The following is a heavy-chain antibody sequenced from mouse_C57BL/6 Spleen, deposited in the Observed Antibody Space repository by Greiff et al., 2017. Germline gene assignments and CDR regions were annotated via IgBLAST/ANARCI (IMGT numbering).Heavy chain of an antibody. J-gene: IGHJ3*01. Sequence: VHLVESGAELVKPGASVTISCKASGYAFSSYWMNWVKQRPGKGLEWIGQIYPGDGDTNYNGKFKGKATLTADKSSSTAYMQLSSLTSEDSAVYFCARHGSSPAWFAYWGQGTLVTVSA. CDR2: IYPGDGDT. CDR1: GYAFSSYW. CDR3: ARHGSSPAWFAY. V-gene: IGHV1-80*01. D-gene: IGHD1-1*01.